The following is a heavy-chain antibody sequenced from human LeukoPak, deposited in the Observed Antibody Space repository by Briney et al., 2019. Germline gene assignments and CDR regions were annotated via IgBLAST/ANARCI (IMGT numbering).Heavy chain of an antibody. CDR3: ARVHGYCSGGSCYSAGFDP. Sequence: SETLSLTCTVPGGSISSSSYYWGWIRQPPGKGLEWIGNIYNSGNTYFNPSLKSRVTISGDTSKNQFSLKLTSVTAADTAVYYCARVHGYCSGGSCYSAGFDPWGQGTLVTVSS. CDR1: GGSISSSSYY. J-gene: IGHJ5*02. CDR2: IYNSGNT. D-gene: IGHD2-15*01. V-gene: IGHV4-39*07.